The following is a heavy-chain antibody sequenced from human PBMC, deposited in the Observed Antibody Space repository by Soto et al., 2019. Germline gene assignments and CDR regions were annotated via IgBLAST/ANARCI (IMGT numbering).Heavy chain of an antibody. CDR2: ISSNGGST. J-gene: IGHJ4*02. Sequence: PGGSLRLSCAASGFTFSSYAMHWVRQAPGKGLEYVSAISSNGGSTYYADSVKGRFTISRDNSKDTLYLQMGSLRAEDMAVYYCARGQLHLDYWGQGTLVTVSS. D-gene: IGHD2-2*01. CDR1: GFTFSSYA. V-gene: IGHV3-64*02. CDR3: ARGQLHLDY.